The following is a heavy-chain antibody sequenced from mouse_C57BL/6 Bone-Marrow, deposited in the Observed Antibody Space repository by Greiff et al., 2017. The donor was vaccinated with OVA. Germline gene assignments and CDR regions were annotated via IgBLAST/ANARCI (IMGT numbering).Heavy chain of an antibody. V-gene: IGHV1-69*01. J-gene: IGHJ3*01. D-gene: IGHD2-2*01. CDR2: IDPSDSYT. CDR3: AGGYDGDWFAY. Sequence: VKLQQPGAELVMPGASVKLSCKASGYTFTSYWMHWVKQRPGQGLEWIGEIDPSDSYTNYNQKFKGKSTLTVDKSSSTAYMQLSSLTSEDSAVYYCAGGYDGDWFAYWGQGTLVTVSA. CDR1: GYTFTSYW.